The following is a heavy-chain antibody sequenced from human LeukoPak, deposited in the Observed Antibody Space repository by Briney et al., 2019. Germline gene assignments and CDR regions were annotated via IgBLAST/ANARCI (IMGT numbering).Heavy chain of an antibody. V-gene: IGHV1-2*06. Sequence: ASVKVSCKASGYIFTGYYIHWVRQAPGQGLEWMGRINPNSGGTNYAQTFQGSVTISVDTSKNQFSLKLSSVTAADTAVYYCARDRRDGYNLYYFDLWGQGTLVTVSS. D-gene: IGHD5-24*01. CDR1: GYIFTGYY. CDR2: INPNSGGT. J-gene: IGHJ4*02. CDR3: ARDRRDGYNLYYFDL.